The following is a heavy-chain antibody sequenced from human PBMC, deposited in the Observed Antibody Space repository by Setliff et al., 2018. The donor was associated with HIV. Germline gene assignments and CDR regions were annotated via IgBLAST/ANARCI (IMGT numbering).Heavy chain of an antibody. D-gene: IGHD5-12*01. J-gene: IGHJ6*03. CDR2: ISGSGGRT. V-gene: IGHV3-23*01. CDR1: GFTFSAYA. CDR3: ARDGAVATWGDYYYYMDV. Sequence: GGSLRLSCAASGFTFSAYAMTWVRQAPGKGLEWVSSISGSGGRTYYADSVKGRFTISRDNSKNTLYLQMNSLRPEDTAVYYCARDGAVATWGDYYYYMDVWGKGTTVTSP.